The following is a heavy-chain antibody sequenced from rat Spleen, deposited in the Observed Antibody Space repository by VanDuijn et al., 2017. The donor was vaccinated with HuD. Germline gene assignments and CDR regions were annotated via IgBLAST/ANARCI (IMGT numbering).Heavy chain of an antibody. J-gene: IGHJ4*01. V-gene: IGHV5-31*01. D-gene: IGHD1-2*01. CDR2: ITNTGGST. CDR1: GFTFNNYW. CDR3: GKDMNYYSTYPFHLMGA. Sequence: EVQLVESGGGLVQPGRSLKLSCVASGFTFNNYWMTWIRQAPGKGLEWVASITNTGGSTYYPDSVKGRFTISRDNAENTAYLQMNSLRSEDTATYYCGKDMNYYSTYPFHLMGAWGQGTSVTVSS.